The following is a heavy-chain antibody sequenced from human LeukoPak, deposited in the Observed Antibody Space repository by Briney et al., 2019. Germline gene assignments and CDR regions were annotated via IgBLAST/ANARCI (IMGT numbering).Heavy chain of an antibody. CDR2: IYYSGST. CDR1: GGSISSYY. CDR3: ARVFSSGWSTKFRDGMDV. Sequence: SETLSLTCTVSGGSISSYYWSWIRQPPGKGLEWIGYIYYSGSTNYNPSLKSRVTISVDTSKNQFSLRLGSVTAADTAVYYCARVFSSGWSTKFRDGMDVWGQGTTVTVSS. V-gene: IGHV4-59*01. D-gene: IGHD6-19*01. J-gene: IGHJ6*02.